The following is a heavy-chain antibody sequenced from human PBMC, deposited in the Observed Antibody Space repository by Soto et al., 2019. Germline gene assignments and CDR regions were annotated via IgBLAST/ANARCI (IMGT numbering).Heavy chain of an antibody. D-gene: IGHD3-22*01. CDR2: IIPIFGTA. J-gene: IGHJ4*02. V-gene: IGHV1-69*06. Sequence: GASVKVSCKASGGTFSSYAISWVRQAPGQGLEWMGGIIPIFGTANYAQKFQGRVTITADKSTSTAYMELSSLRSEDTAVYYCAGYYYDSSGYYSFDYWGQGTLVTVSS. CDR3: AGYYYDSSGYYSFDY. CDR1: GGTFSSYA.